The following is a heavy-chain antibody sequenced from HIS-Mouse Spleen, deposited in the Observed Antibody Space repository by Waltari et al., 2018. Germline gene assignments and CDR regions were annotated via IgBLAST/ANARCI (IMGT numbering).Heavy chain of an antibody. CDR3: AKDKHHAFDY. V-gene: IGHV3-30*18. CDR2: RSYDGSNK. J-gene: IGHJ4*02. Sequence: QVQLVESGGGVVQPGRSLRRSCAASGFTFSSYGMHWVRQAPVKGLEWVAVRSYDGSNKYYADSVKGRFTISRDNSKNTLYLQMNSLRAEDTAVYYCAKDKHHAFDYWGQGTLVTVSS. CDR1: GFTFSSYG.